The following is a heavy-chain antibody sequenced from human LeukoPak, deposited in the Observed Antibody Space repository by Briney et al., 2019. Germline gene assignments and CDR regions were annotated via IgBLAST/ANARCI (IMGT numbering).Heavy chain of an antibody. D-gene: IGHD2-15*01. Sequence: GGSLRLSCAVSGFTLSGHNMGWVRQAPGKGLEWVGRTTNKAHSYTTEYAASVKGRFTISRDDSQNSLYLQMNSLKTEDTAVYYCARAPSGLDHWGQGTLVTVSS. J-gene: IGHJ4*02. V-gene: IGHV3-72*01. CDR3: ARAPSGLDH. CDR2: TTNKAHSYTT. CDR1: GFTLSGHN.